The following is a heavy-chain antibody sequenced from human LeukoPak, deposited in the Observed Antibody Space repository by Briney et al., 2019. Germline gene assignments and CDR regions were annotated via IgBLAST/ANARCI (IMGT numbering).Heavy chain of an antibody. CDR1: GGSIDSGAYY. CDR3: ARGGWSHDY. J-gene: IGHJ4*02. Sequence: SETLSLTCTVSGGSIDSGAYYWSWIRQHPGKGLEWIGYIYYSGSTNFNPSLKSRVTMSVDTSKNQCSLRLSSVTAADTAVYYCARGGWSHDYWGRGTLVTVSS. CDR2: IYYSGST. D-gene: IGHD6-19*01. V-gene: IGHV4-61*08.